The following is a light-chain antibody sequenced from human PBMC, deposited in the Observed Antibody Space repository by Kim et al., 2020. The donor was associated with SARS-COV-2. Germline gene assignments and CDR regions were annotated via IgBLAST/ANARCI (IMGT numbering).Light chain of an antibody. Sequence: RGTAYSTGSSANIGSGYDVHWYWQLPGTAPNRLFYGNSHRPSGVPDRFSGSKSGASASLAITGLQVEDEADYFRQSYDSSLSVVFGGGTQLTVL. V-gene: IGLV1-40*03. CDR3: QSYDSSLSVV. CDR1: SANIGSGYD. CDR2: GNS. J-gene: IGLJ2*01.